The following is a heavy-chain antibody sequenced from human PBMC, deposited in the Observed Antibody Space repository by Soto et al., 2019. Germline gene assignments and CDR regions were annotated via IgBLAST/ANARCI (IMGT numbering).Heavy chain of an antibody. CDR2: SSYNGGT. CDR1: ADSSTISDSY. CDR3: ARHRIEVVWRGFDY. J-gene: IGHJ4*02. D-gene: IGHD1-1*01. V-gene: IGHV4-39*01. Sequence: ETQSLTCTVSADSSTISDSYWGWLRQPPGKGLQWIGSSSYNGGTFYNPSLKGRVAISVDPSKKHSSLQVTSVSAADTAVYYCARHRIEVVWRGFDYWGQGSPVTVSS.